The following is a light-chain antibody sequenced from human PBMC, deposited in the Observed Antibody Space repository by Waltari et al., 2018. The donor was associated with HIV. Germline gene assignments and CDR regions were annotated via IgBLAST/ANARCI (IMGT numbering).Light chain of an antibody. V-gene: IGKV1-9*01. CDR2: SAS. Sequence: DIQLTQSPSFLSASVGDRVIITCRASQDISTYLAWYQQKPGKAPELLIYSASTRQSGVPARVSGGGSGPEFTLTISSLQPEDSATYFCQQVNTYPLTFGPGTKVDIK. J-gene: IGKJ3*01. CDR3: QQVNTYPLT. CDR1: QDISTY.